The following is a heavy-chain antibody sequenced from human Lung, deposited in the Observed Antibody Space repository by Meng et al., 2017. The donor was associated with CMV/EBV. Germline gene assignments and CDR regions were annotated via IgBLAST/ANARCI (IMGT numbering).Heavy chain of an antibody. CDR1: GGSIRSSNW. CDR2: IYHSGST. J-gene: IGHJ4*02. Sequence: QGVVEGQGQGPGIPRGALSLPWPVFGGSIRSSNWWSWARQPPGKGLEWIGEIYHSGSTNYNPSLKSRVTISVDKSKNQFSLNLSSVTAADTAVYYCARVGQWLPIDYWGQGTLVTVSS. V-gene: IGHV4-4*03. D-gene: IGHD6-19*01. CDR3: ARVGQWLPIDY.